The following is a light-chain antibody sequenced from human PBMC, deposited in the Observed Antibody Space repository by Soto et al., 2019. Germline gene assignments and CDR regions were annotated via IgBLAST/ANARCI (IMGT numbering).Light chain of an antibody. V-gene: IGKV3-11*01. Sequence: EVVLTQSPDTLSLSPGERATLSCRASQDVGKFLVWYQQKPGLSPSLVIYETSKSATDIPDRFSGSGSGTDFTLTINHLEPEDVGVYYCQQRNNWPLTFGGGTKVELK. J-gene: IGKJ4*01. CDR3: QQRNNWPLT. CDR1: QDVGKF. CDR2: ETS.